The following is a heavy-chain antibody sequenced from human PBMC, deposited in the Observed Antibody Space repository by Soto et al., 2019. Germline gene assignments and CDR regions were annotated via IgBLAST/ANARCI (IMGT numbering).Heavy chain of an antibody. CDR1: GGSISSSSYY. J-gene: IGHJ4*02. CDR3: ARMNYYDTSGYPFDY. D-gene: IGHD3-22*01. V-gene: IGHV4-39*07. Sequence: SETLSLTCTVSGGSISSSSYYWGWIRQPPGKGLEWIGSIYYSGSTYYNPSLKSRVTISVDTSKNQFSLKLNSVTAADTAVYYCARMNYYDTSGYPFDYWGQGMMVTVSS. CDR2: IYYSGST.